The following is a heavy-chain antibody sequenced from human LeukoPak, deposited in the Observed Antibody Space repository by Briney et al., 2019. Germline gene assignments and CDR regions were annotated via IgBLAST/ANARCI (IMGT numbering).Heavy chain of an antibody. CDR1: GYTFTSYG. J-gene: IGHJ4*02. V-gene: IGHV1-18*01. D-gene: IGHD3-10*01. Sequence: ASVKVSCKASGYTFTSYGISWVRQAPGQGLEWMGWISAYNGNTNYAQKFQGRVTMTRDTSISTAYMELSRLRSDDTAVYYCAREPPSDSGSYPPQDFDCWGQGTLVTVSS. CDR3: AREPPSDSGSYPPQDFDC. CDR2: ISAYNGNT.